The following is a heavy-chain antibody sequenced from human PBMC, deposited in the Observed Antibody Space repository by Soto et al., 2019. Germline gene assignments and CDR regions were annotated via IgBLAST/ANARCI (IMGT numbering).Heavy chain of an antibody. J-gene: IGHJ6*02. D-gene: IGHD3-16*01. Sequence: GASVKVSCKASGYTFTSYDINWVRQATGQGLEWMGWMNPNSGNTGYAQKFQGRVTMTRNTSISTAYMELSSLRSEDTAVYYCATPFVNRDPRSSRHYLSQIHVWGSVCGQGTTVTVSS. V-gene: IGHV1-8*01. CDR3: ATPFVNRDPRSSRHYLSQIHVWGSV. CDR1: GYTFTSYD. CDR2: MNPNSGNT.